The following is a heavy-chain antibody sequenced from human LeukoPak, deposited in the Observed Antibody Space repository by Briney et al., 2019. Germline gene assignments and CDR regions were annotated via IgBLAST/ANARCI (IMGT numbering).Heavy chain of an antibody. J-gene: IGHJ6*03. CDR3: AREAIVATISYYYYYMDV. Sequence: GGPLRLSCAASGFTVSSNYMSWVRQAPGKGLEWVSVIYSGGSTYYADSVKGRFTISRDNSKNTLYLQMNSLRAEDTAVYYCAREAIVATISYYYYYMDVWGKGTTVTISS. CDR1: GFTVSSNY. CDR2: IYSGGST. V-gene: IGHV3-66*01. D-gene: IGHD5-12*01.